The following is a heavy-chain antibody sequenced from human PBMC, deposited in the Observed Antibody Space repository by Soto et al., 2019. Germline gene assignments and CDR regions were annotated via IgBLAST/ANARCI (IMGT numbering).Heavy chain of an antibody. V-gene: IGHV1-69*02. Sequence: GASVKVSCKASGGTFSSYTISWVRQAPGQGLEWMGRIIPILGIANYAQKFQGRVTITADKSTNTAYMKMSSLRSEDTAVYYCACIPVGYCSGGSCYSSLWYAFDIWGQGTMVTVSS. D-gene: IGHD2-15*01. CDR3: ACIPVGYCSGGSCYSSLWYAFDI. J-gene: IGHJ3*02. CDR1: GGTFSSYT. CDR2: IIPILGIA.